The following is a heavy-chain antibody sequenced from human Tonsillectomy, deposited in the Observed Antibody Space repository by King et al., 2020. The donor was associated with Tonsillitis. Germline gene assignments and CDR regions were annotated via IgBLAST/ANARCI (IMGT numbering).Heavy chain of an antibody. V-gene: IGHV3-30-3*01. CDR2: ISYDGSNK. J-gene: IGHJ3*02. D-gene: IGHD6-13*01. Sequence: VQLVESGGGVVQPGKSLRLSCAASGFTFSNYAMHWVRQAPGKGLEWVAVISYDGSNKYYADSVKGRFTISRDNSTNTLYLQMNSLRTEDTAVYYCAREEASSSWYSAFDIWGQGTMVTVSS. CDR1: GFTFSNYA. CDR3: AREEASSSWYSAFDI.